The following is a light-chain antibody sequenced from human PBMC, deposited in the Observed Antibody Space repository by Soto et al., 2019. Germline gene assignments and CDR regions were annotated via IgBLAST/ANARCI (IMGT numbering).Light chain of an antibody. V-gene: IGKV3-20*01. Sequence: EIVMTQSPATLSVSPGEKATLSCGASQSVTSNYLAWYQQKPGQAPRLLINGASSRATGIPDRFSGSGSGTDFTLTISRLEPEDFAVYYCHQYGFSPRTFGQGTKVDIK. CDR3: HQYGFSPRT. CDR1: QSVTSNY. CDR2: GAS. J-gene: IGKJ1*01.